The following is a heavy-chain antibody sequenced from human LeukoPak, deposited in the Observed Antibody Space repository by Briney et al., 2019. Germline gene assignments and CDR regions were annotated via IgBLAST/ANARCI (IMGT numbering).Heavy chain of an antibody. CDR2: IYYSGST. D-gene: IGHD3-10*01. Sequence: SETLSLTCTVSGGSISSSSYYWGWIRQPPGKGLEWIGSIYYSGSTYYNPSLKSRVTISVDTSKNQFSLKLSSVTAADTAVCYCARHGGYYYYYGMDVWGQGTTVTVSS. CDR3: ARHGGYYYYYGMDV. J-gene: IGHJ6*02. V-gene: IGHV4-39*01. CDR1: GGSISSSSYY.